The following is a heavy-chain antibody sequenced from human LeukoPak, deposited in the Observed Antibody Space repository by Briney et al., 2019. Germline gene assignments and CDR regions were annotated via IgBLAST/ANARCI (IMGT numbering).Heavy chain of an antibody. V-gene: IGHV3-23*01. CDR2: ISGSGGST. D-gene: IGHD4-17*01. Sequence: QAGGSLRLSCAASGITFSSYAMSWVRQAPGKGLEWVSAISGSGGSTYYADSVKGRFTISRDNAKNSLYLQMNSLRADDTAMYFCARGMGDYGDYSDYWGQGTLVTVSS. CDR3: ARGMGDYGDYSDY. CDR1: GITFSSYA. J-gene: IGHJ4*02.